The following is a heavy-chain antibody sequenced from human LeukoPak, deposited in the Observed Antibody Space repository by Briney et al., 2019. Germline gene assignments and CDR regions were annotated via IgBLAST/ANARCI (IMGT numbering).Heavy chain of an antibody. J-gene: IGHJ6*02. Sequence: GASVKVSCKASGYTFTSYYMHWVRQAPGQGLEWMGLINPSGGSTSYAQKFQGRVTMTRDTSTSTVYMELSSLRSEDTAVYYCARGSSIAARPDYYYGMDVWGQGTTVTVSS. CDR1: GYTFTSYY. V-gene: IGHV1-46*01. D-gene: IGHD6-6*01. CDR2: INPSGGST. CDR3: ARGSSIAARPDYYYGMDV.